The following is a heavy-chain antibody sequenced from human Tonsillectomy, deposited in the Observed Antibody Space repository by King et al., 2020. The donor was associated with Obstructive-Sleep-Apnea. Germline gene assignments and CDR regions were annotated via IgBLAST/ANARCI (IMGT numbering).Heavy chain of an antibody. CDR1: GFTFSSYS. V-gene: IGHV3-21*01. D-gene: IGHD1-26*01. Sequence: QLVQSGGGLVKPGGSLRLSCAASGFTFSSYSMNWVRQAPGKGLEWVSSISSSSSYIYYADSVRGRFTISRDNAKNSLYLQMNSLRAEDTAVYYCARDRWELGGMDVWGQGTTVTVSS. J-gene: IGHJ6*02. CDR3: ARDRWELGGMDV. CDR2: ISSSSSYI.